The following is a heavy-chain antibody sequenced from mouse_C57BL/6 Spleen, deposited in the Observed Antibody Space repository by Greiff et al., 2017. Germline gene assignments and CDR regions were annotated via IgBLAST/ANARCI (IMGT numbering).Heavy chain of an antibody. Sequence: QVQLQQSGPELVKPGASVKISCKASGYAFSSSWMNWVKQRPGKGLEWIGRIYPGSGSTTYNEKFKGKATFTADTSSNTAYMQLSSLTTEDSAIYYCANYYGSSYGYFDVWGTGTTVTVSS. CDR2: IYPGSGST. CDR1: GYAFSSSW. J-gene: IGHJ1*03. D-gene: IGHD1-1*01. CDR3: ANYYGSSYGYFDV. V-gene: IGHV1-82*01.